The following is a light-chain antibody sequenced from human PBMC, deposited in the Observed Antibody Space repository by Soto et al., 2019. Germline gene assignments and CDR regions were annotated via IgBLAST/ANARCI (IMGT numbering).Light chain of an antibody. CDR1: QSVNTN. J-gene: IGKJ1*01. CDR2: GAS. Sequence: EIVITQSPATLSVSPGERSTLAFRASQSVNTNLAWYQQKPGQAPRLLIHGASTRATGIPARFSASASGTEFTLTISSLQSEDFAVYYCQQYTNWPRTFGQGTKVDI. CDR3: QQYTNWPRT. V-gene: IGKV3-15*01.